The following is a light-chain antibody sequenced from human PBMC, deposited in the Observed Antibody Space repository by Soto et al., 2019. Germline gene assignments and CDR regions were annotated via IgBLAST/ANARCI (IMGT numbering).Light chain of an antibody. V-gene: IGKV1-33*01. CDR3: QQYSHLIP. Sequence: IQLTRSPWSLSASACGGSPSTCRASQDISNYLNWYQQKPGKAPKLLIYAASNLETGPQSRFSGSGSATDFTFTISRLTPEDIATYYRQQYSHLIPFGQGTQREIK. J-gene: IGKJ5*01. CDR2: AAS. CDR1: QDISNY.